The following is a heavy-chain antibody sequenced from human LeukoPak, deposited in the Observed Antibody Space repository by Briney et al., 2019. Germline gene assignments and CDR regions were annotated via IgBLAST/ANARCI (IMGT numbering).Heavy chain of an antibody. CDR3: ARSVHSSSSFDY. CDR2: ISSSSTHI. J-gene: IGHJ4*02. CDR1: GVTLSSYS. D-gene: IGHD6-6*01. Sequence: GGSLRLSCAASGVTLSSYSMNCVRQAPGKGLEWVSYISSSSTHIYYADSVKGRFTISRDNARNSLYLQMNSLRAEDTAIYYCARSVHSSSSFDYWGQGTLVTVSS. V-gene: IGHV3-21*01.